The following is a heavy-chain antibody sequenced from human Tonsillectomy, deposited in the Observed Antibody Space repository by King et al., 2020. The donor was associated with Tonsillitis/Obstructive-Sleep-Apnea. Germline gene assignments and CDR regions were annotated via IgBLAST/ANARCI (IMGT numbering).Heavy chain of an antibody. CDR1: GYTFTSYY. Sequence: QLVQSGAEVKKSGASVKVSCKASGYTFTSYYIHWVRQAPGQGLEWMGIIIPSGGITSYAQKFQGRVTMTRDTSTSTVYMELSSLRSEDTAVYYCARVGNGGEDYWGQGTLVTVSS. CDR3: ARVGNGGEDY. J-gene: IGHJ4*02. CDR2: IIPSGGIT. D-gene: IGHD2-8*01. V-gene: IGHV1-46*01.